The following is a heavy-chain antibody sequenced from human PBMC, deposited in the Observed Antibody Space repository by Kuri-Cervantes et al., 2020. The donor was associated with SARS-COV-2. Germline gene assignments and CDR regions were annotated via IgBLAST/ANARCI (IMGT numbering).Heavy chain of an antibody. Sequence: ESLKISCTVSGGSIGSSSYYWGWIRQPPGKGLEWIGSIYYSGSTYYNPSLKSRVTISVDTSKNQFSLKLSSVTAADTAVYYCARHRYSYGTPDWFDPWGQGTLVTDSS. CDR1: GGSIGSSSYY. CDR3: ARHRYSYGTPDWFDP. D-gene: IGHD5-18*01. J-gene: IGHJ5*02. CDR2: IYYSGST. V-gene: IGHV4-39*01.